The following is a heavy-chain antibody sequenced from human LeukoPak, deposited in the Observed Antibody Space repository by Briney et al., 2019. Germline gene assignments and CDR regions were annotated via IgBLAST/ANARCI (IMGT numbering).Heavy chain of an antibody. D-gene: IGHD5-18*01. J-gene: IGHJ4*02. CDR1: GFTFSSYA. CDR3: AKLIQLWLGWYFDY. CDR2: ISGSGGNT. V-gene: IGHV3-23*01. Sequence: HPGGSLRLSCAASGFTFSSYAMSWVRQAPGKGLEWVSAISGSGGNTYYADSVKGRFTISRDNSKNTLYLQMNSLRAEDTAVYYCAKLIQLWLGWYFDYWGQGTLVTVSS.